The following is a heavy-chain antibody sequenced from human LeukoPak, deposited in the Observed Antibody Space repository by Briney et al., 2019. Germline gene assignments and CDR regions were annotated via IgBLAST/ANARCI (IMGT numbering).Heavy chain of an antibody. CDR3: ARDAYDSSGYSFDY. V-gene: IGHV3-7*03. CDR1: GFTFSSYW. Sequence: GGSLRLSCAASGFTFSSYWMSWVRQAPGKGLEWVANIKKDGSEKYYVDSVKGRFTISRDNAKKSLYLQMNSLRAEDTAVYYCARDAYDSSGYSFDYWGQGTLVTVSS. CDR2: IKKDGSEK. J-gene: IGHJ4*02. D-gene: IGHD3-22*01.